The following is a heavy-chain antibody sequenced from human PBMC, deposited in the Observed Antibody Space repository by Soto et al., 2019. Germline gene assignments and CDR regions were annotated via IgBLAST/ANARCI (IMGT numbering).Heavy chain of an antibody. CDR2: ISYDGSNK. CDR3: AKDSTRYCSSTSCYKREYYYYGMDV. Sequence: GGSLRLSCAASGFTFSSYGMHWVRQAPGKGLEWVAVISYDGSNKYYADSVKGRFTISRDNSKNTLYLQMNSLRAEDTAVYYCAKDSTRYCSSTSCYKREYYYYGMDVWGQGTTVTVSS. V-gene: IGHV3-30*18. CDR1: GFTFSSYG. D-gene: IGHD2-2*02. J-gene: IGHJ6*02.